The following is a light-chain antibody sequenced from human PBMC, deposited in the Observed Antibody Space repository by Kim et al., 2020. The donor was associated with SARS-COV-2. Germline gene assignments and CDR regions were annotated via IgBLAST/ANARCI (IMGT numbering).Light chain of an antibody. CDR2: SHY. J-gene: IGLJ2*01. CDR1: NSNVGSNA. CDR3: ASWDDNLDGAV. Sequence: QAVVTQPPSASGTPGERVTISCSGGNSNVGSNAVNWYQQLPGTAPKLIIYSHYQRPSGVPDRFSASKSGTSASLVISGLQSEDEADYYCASWDDNLDGAVFGGGTQLTVL. V-gene: IGLV1-44*01.